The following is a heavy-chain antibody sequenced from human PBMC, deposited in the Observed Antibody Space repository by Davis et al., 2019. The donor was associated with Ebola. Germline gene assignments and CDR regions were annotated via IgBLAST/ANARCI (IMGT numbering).Heavy chain of an antibody. CDR2: IYTSGST. D-gene: IGHD2-8*01. V-gene: IGHV4-4*07. Sequence: SETLSLTCTVSGNSISNYYWCWIRQPAGKGLEWIGRIYTSGSTNYNPSLKSRVTMSLDTSTNQFSLKLTSVTAADTAVYYCARDDLIGLIEYWGQGTLVTVSS. CDR1: GNSISNYY. J-gene: IGHJ4*02. CDR3: ARDDLIGLIEY.